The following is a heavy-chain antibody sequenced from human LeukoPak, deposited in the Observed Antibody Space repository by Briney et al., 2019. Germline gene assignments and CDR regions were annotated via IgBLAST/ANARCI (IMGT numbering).Heavy chain of an antibody. CDR3: AKESWYYDSSGPYGMDV. J-gene: IGHJ6*02. CDR1: GLTFSNYA. Sequence: GGSLRLSCAASGLTFSNYAMAWVRQAPGTGLEWVSAISGRGTTTYSADSVKGRFTISRDNAKNSLYLQMNSLRAEDTALYYCAKESWYYDSSGPYGMDVWGQGTTVTVSS. CDR2: ISGRGTTT. D-gene: IGHD3-22*01. V-gene: IGHV3-23*01.